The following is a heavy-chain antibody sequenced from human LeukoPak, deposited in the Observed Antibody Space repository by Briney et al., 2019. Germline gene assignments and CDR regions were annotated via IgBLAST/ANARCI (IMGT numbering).Heavy chain of an antibody. V-gene: IGHV3-64*01. CDR2: ISSNGGST. J-gene: IGHJ4*02. D-gene: IGHD7-27*01. CDR3: ARRGTGALPFDY. Sequence: GGSLRLSCAASGFTFSSYAMHWVRQAPGKGLEYVSAISSNGGSTYYANSVKGRFTISRDNSKNTLYLQMGSLRAEDMAVYYCARRGTGALPFDYWRQGTLVTVSS. CDR1: GFTFSSYA.